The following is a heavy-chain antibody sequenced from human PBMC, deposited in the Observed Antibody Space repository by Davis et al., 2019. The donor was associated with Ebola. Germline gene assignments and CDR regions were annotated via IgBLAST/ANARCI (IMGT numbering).Heavy chain of an antibody. CDR1: GFTFSSYA. Sequence: PGGSLRLSCAAPGFTFSSYAMTWVRQAPGKGLAWVSAISGSGDSTYYADSVKGRFTISRDNSKNTLFLQMNSLRAEDTAVYYCAKEGIGSGWYSDFDYWGQGTLVTVSS. D-gene: IGHD6-19*01. CDR2: ISGSGDST. CDR3: AKEGIGSGWYSDFDY. V-gene: IGHV3-23*01. J-gene: IGHJ4*02.